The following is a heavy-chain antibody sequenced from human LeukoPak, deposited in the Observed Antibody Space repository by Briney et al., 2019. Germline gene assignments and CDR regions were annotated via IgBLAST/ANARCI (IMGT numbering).Heavy chain of an antibody. CDR3: ARDGGTRLGFDP. Sequence: SETLSLTCAMHSESSGGDDWTWIRQPPGKGLEWIGEVSPGGSTRYDPSLRSRVTISLDTSRSRFSLRLSSVTAADTGVYYCARDGGTRLGFDPWGQGTLVTVSS. CDR1: SESSGGDD. V-gene: IGHV4-34*01. D-gene: IGHD3-16*01. J-gene: IGHJ5*02. CDR2: VSPGGST.